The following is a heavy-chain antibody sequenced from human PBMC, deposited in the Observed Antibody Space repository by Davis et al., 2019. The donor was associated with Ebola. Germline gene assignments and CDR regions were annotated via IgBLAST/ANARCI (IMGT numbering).Heavy chain of an antibody. V-gene: IGHV3-23*01. J-gene: IGHJ6*04. CDR1: GFTFSSYG. CDR2: ISGSGVST. Sequence: GESLKISCAASGFTFSSYGMHWVRQAPGKGLEWVSAISGSGVSTYYADSVKGRFTISRDNSKNTLYLQMNSLRAEDTAVYYCAKRGLILWFGESRGMDVWGKGTTVTVSS. CDR3: AKRGLILWFGESRGMDV. D-gene: IGHD3-10*01.